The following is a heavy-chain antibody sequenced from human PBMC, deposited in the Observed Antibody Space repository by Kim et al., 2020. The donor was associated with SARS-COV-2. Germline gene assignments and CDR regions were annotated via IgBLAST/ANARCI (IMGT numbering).Heavy chain of an antibody. CDR3: AREGVVVPAAIGWFDP. J-gene: IGHJ5*02. V-gene: IGHV1-69*13. D-gene: IGHD2-2*02. CDR1: GGTFSSYA. CDR2: IIPIFGTA. Sequence: SVKVSCKASGGTFSSYAISWVRQAPGQGLEWMGGIIPIFGTANYAQKFQGRVTITADESTSTAYMELSSLRSEDTAVYYCAREGVVVPAAIGWFDPWGQGTLVTVSS.